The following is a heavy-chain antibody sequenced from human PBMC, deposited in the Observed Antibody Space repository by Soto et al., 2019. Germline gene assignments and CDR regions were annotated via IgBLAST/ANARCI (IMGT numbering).Heavy chain of an antibody. CDR1: GGSISSGDYY. CDR3: ARGGSGDIVVVAAIDY. J-gene: IGHJ4*02. D-gene: IGHD2-15*01. Sequence: QVQLQESGPGLVKPSQTLSLTCRVSGGSISSGDYYWSWVRQHPGKGLEWIGYIFYSGSTYYNPSLKSQFTISVDTSKNQCSLKLSSVTAADTAVYYCARGGSGDIVVVAAIDYWGQGTLVTVSS. V-gene: IGHV4-31*01. CDR2: IFYSGST.